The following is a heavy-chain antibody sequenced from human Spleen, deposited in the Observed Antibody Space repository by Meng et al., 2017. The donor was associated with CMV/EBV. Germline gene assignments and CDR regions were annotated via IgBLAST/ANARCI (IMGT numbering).Heavy chain of an antibody. D-gene: IGHD3-3*01. Sequence: GSLRLSCAVSGVSINSDNWWSWVRQPPGKGLEWIGEIYDSGSTNYNPSLKSRVTISVDKSKNQFSLKLSSVTAADTAVYYCARAPEWSRLDYWGQGTLVTVSS. CDR1: GVSINSDNW. V-gene: IGHV4-4*02. CDR3: ARAPEWSRLDY. CDR2: IYDSGST. J-gene: IGHJ4*02.